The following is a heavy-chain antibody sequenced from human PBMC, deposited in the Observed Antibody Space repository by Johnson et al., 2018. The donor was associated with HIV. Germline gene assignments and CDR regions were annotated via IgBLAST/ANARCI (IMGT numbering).Heavy chain of an antibody. D-gene: IGHD5-24*01. CDR2: IFRGGST. V-gene: IGHV3-66*01. CDR1: GFTFSSYD. J-gene: IGHJ3*02. Sequence: VQLVESGGGLVQPGGSLRLSCAASGFTFSSYDMHWVRQAPGKGLEWVSVIFRGGSTYYADSVKGRFTISRDNSKNTLYLQMNSLRAEDTAVYYCARACRDGYTCDVFDIWGQGTMVTVSS. CDR3: ARACRDGYTCDVFDI.